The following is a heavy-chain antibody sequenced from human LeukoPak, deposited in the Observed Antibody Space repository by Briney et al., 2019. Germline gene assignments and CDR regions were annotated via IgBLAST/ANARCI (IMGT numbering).Heavy chain of an antibody. CDR2: INPNSGGT. D-gene: IGHD3-3*01. Sequence: ASVKISYKASGYTFTGYYMHWVRQAPGQGLEWMGWINPNSGGTNYAQKFQGRVTMTRDTSISTAYMELSRLRSDDTAVYYCARDLEWLYPGGAFDIWGQGTMVTVSS. V-gene: IGHV1-2*02. CDR3: ARDLEWLYPGGAFDI. CDR1: GYTFTGYY. J-gene: IGHJ3*02.